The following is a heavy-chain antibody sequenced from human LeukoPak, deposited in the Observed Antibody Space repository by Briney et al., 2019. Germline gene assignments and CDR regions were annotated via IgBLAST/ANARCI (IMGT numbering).Heavy chain of an antibody. D-gene: IGHD5-18*01. CDR2: IYYSGST. Sequence: SETLSLTCTVSGGSISSYYWSWIRQPPGKGLEWIGYIYYSGSTNYNPSHKSRVTISVDTSKNQFSLKLSSVTAADTAVYYCARDRGYSDYWGQGTLVTVSS. J-gene: IGHJ4*02. CDR3: ARDRGYSDY. V-gene: IGHV4-59*01. CDR1: GGSISSYY.